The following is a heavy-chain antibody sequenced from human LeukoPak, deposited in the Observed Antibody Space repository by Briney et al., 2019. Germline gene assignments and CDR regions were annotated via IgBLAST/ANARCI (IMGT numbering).Heavy chain of an antibody. CDR3: ARERRLGAAPPGILGY. V-gene: IGHV3-48*04. CDR1: GFTFSSYS. Sequence: PGGSLRLSCAASGFTFSSYSMNWVRQAPGKGLEWVSYISSSSSTIYYADSVKGRFTISRDNAKNSLYLQMNSLRAEDTAVYYCARERRLGAAPPGILGYWGQGTLVTVSS. CDR2: ISSSSSTI. J-gene: IGHJ4*02. D-gene: IGHD6-6*01.